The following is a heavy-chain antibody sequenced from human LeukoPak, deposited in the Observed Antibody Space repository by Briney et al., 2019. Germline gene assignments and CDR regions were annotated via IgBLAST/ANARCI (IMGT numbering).Heavy chain of an antibody. V-gene: IGHV3-23*01. CDR3: ARDGLGWNYGIEAFDI. J-gene: IGHJ3*02. CDR2: ISGSGGST. D-gene: IGHD1-7*01. CDR1: GFTFSSYA. Sequence: GGSLRLSCAASGFTFSSYAMSWVRQAPGKGLEWVSAISGSGGSTYYADSVKGRFTISRDNSKNTLYLQMNSLRAEDTAVYYCARDGLGWNYGIEAFDIWGQGTMVTVSS.